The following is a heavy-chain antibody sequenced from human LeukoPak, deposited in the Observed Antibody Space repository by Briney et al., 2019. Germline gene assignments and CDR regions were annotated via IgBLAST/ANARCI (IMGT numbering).Heavy chain of an antibody. CDR3: ARGGYPFDY. CDR2: IGSSSSTI. V-gene: IGHV3-48*04. Sequence: PGGSLRLSCAASGFTFSSYSMNWVRQAPGKGLEWVSYIGSSSSTIYYGDSVKDRFTISRDNAKNSLYLQMNSLRAEDTAVYYCARGGYPFDYWGQGTLVTVSS. CDR1: GFTFSSYS. J-gene: IGHJ4*02. D-gene: IGHD5-12*01.